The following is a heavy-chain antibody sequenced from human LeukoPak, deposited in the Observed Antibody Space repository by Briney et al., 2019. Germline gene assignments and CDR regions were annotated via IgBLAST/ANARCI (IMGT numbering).Heavy chain of an antibody. J-gene: IGHJ5*02. CDR3: ARDRPGRYCSSVSCYSASPFDP. V-gene: IGHV1-69*13. D-gene: IGHD2-2*02. CDR2: IIPIFTTA. CDR1: GGTFSSYA. Sequence: ASVKVSCKASGGTFSSYAISWVRQAPGQGLEWMGTIIPIFTTAIYAHKFQGRVTITADESTGTAYMELSSLRSEDTAVYYCARDRPGRYCSSVSCYSASPFDPWGQGTLVTVSS.